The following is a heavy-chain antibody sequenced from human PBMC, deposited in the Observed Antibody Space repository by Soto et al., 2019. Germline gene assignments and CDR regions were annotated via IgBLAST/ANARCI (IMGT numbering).Heavy chain of an antibody. CDR2: IYYSGST. V-gene: IGHV4-61*01. CDR1: GGSVSSGSYY. Sequence: PSETLSLTCSVSGGSVSSGSYYWSWIRQPPGKGLEWIGYIYYSGSTNYNPSLKSRVTISVDTSKNQFSLKLSSVTAADTAVYYCARTFEYSSSYGVDYWGQGTLVTVSS. D-gene: IGHD6-6*01. J-gene: IGHJ4*02. CDR3: ARTFEYSSSYGVDY.